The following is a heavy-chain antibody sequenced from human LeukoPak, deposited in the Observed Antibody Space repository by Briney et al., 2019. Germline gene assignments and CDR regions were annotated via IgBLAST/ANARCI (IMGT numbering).Heavy chain of an antibody. J-gene: IGHJ6*03. V-gene: IGHV3-23*01. D-gene: IGHD5-12*01. CDR2: IGYRGGSI. CDR1: GFTFDDYA. CDR3: AKSWGYTRPYYNYMDV. Sequence: GGSLRLSCAASGFTFDDYAMSWVRQAPGKGLEWVSIIGYRGGSIYYAYSVQGRVTISRDNSKNTLSLQMNGLRPEDTAVYYCAKSWGYTRPYYNYMDVWGKGTTVTVSS.